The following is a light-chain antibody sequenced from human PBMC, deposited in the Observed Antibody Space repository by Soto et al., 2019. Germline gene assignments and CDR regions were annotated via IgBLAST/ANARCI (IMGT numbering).Light chain of an antibody. Sequence: QSVLSQPPSASGTPGQRVTISCSGSRSNIGSNTVNWYQQLPGTAPKLLIYNNNQRPSGVPDRFSGSKSGTSASLAVSGLQSEDEADYYCAAWDDSLNGHVVFGGGTKVTVL. CDR3: AAWDDSLNGHVV. J-gene: IGLJ2*01. CDR2: NNN. V-gene: IGLV1-44*01. CDR1: RSNIGSNT.